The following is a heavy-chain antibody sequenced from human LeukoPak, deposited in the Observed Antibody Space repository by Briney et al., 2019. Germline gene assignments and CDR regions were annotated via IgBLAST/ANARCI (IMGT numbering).Heavy chain of an antibody. CDR1: GGSISSYY. Sequence: RPSETLSLTCTVSGGSISSYYWSWIRQPPGKGLEWIGYIYYSGSTNYNPSLKSRVTISVDTSKNQFSLKLSSVTAADTAVYYCARDHDGSGSYYSFDYWGQGTLVTVSS. V-gene: IGHV4-59*01. J-gene: IGHJ4*02. CDR2: IYYSGST. CDR3: ARDHDGSGSYYSFDY. D-gene: IGHD3-10*01.